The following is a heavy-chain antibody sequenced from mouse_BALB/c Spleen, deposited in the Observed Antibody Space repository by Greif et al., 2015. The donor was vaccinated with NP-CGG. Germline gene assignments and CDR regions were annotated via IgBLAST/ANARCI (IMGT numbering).Heavy chain of an antibody. V-gene: IGHV5-6-3*01. J-gene: IGHJ4*01. CDR3: ARGYYYGSSYEDAMDY. CDR1: GFTFSSYG. D-gene: IGHD1-1*01. Sequence: EVNVVESGGGLVQPGGSLKLSCAASGFTFSSYGMSWVRQTPDKRLELVATINSNGGSTYYPDSVKGRFTISRDNAKNTLYLQMSSLKSEDTAMYYCARGYYYGSSYEDAMDYWGQGTSVTVSS. CDR2: INSNGGST.